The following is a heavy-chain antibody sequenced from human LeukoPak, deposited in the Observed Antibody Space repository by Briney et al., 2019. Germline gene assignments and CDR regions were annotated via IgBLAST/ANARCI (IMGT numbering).Heavy chain of an antibody. Sequence: SVKVSCKASGGTFSSYAISWVRQAPGQGLEWMGGIIPIFGTANYAQKFQGRVTITADESTSTAYMELSSLRSEDTAVYYCARDEYYYDSSGYASPIYYFDYWGQGTLVTVSS. J-gene: IGHJ4*02. CDR1: GGTFSSYA. CDR3: ARDEYYYDSSGYASPIYYFDY. D-gene: IGHD3-22*01. CDR2: IIPIFGTA. V-gene: IGHV1-69*13.